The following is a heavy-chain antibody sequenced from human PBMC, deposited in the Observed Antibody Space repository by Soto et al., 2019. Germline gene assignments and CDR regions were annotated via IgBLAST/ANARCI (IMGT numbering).Heavy chain of an antibody. CDR1: GGTFSSYT. D-gene: IGHD3-10*01. CDR2: IIPILGIA. Sequence: QVQLVQSGAEVKKPGSSVKVSCKASGGTFSSYTISWVRQAPGQGLEWMGRIIPILGIANYAQKFQGRVTITADKSTITAYMELSSLRSEDTAVYYCARDRMVRGVIITSDYYYYYMDVWGKGTTVTVSS. CDR3: ARDRMVRGVIITSDYYYYYMDV. J-gene: IGHJ6*03. V-gene: IGHV1-69*08.